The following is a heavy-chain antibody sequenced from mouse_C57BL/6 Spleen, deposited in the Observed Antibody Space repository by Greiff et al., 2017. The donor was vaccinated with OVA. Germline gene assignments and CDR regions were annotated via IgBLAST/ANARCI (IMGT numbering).Heavy chain of an antibody. CDR1: GYSITGGYY. Sequence: DVKLQESGPGLVKPSQSLSLTCSVTGYSITGGYYWNWIRQFPGNKPEWMGYISYDGSNTYNPSLKNLNSNSRDTSMNQFVLKLNSVTTEDTATYYWARGYGNPAWFAYWGQGTLVTVSA. V-gene: IGHV3-6*01. D-gene: IGHD2-1*01. CDR2: ISYDGSN. CDR3: ARGYGNPAWFAY. J-gene: IGHJ3*01.